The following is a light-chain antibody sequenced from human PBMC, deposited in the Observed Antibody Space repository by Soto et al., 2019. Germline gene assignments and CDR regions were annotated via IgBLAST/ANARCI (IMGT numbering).Light chain of an antibody. V-gene: IGKV1-5*03. Sequence: DILMTQSPSTLSASVGDRVTITCRASQSIDSWLAWYQQKPGKAPNLLIYKASSLESGVPSRFSGSGSGTEFTLTIGSLQPDDFATYYCQQYNSYSAGTFGQGTKVEIK. CDR2: KAS. J-gene: IGKJ1*01. CDR3: QQYNSYSAGT. CDR1: QSIDSW.